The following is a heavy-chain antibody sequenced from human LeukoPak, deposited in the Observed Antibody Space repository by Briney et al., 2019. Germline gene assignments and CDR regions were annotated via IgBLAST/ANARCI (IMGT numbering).Heavy chain of an antibody. V-gene: IGHV3-23*01. D-gene: IGHD3-22*01. Sequence: GGSLRLSCAASGFTFSSYAMSWVRQAPGKGLEWVSAISGSGGSTYYADSVKGRFTISRDNSKNTLYLQMNSLRAEDTAVYYCAKDRLMHYYDSSGHDAFDIWGQGTMVTVSS. CDR3: AKDRLMHYYDSSGHDAFDI. CDR2: ISGSGGST. CDR1: GFTFSSYA. J-gene: IGHJ3*02.